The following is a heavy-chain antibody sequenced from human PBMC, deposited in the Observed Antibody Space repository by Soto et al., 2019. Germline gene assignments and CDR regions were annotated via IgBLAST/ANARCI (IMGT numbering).Heavy chain of an antibody. CDR2: ISSSTSHT. J-gene: IGHJ4*02. CDR1: GFTFSDYY. V-gene: IGHV3-11*05. CDR3: ASGRGASADYFGS. D-gene: IGHD1-26*01. Sequence: QVQLVESGGGLVKPGGFLRLSCAVSGFTFSDYYMTWIRQAPGKGLEWVSYISSSTSHTNYADSVKGRFTISRDNAKNSMFLQMNSLRAEDSSVYYCASGRGASADYFGSGGQGKLVTVSS.